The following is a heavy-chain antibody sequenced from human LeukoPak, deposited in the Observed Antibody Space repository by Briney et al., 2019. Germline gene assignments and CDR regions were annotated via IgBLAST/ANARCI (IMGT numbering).Heavy chain of an antibody. J-gene: IGHJ4*02. D-gene: IGHD3-3*01. CDR3: ARWRSQQPEFDL. CDR2: INQDGSQK. CDR1: GFTFSSHW. V-gene: IGHV3-7*01. Sequence: GGSLRLPCAGSGFTFSSHWVGWVRQAPGKGLEWVAHINQDGSQKYYVDSVEGRFAISRDNAKNSLYLQMNSLRAEDTAIYYCARWRSQQPEFDLWGQGTLATISS.